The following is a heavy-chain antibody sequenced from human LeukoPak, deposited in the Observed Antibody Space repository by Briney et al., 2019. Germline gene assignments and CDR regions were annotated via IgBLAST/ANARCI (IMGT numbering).Heavy chain of an antibody. CDR1: GFTFSSYE. V-gene: IGHV3-48*03. Sequence: PGGSLRLSCAASGFTFSSYEMNWVRQAPGKGLEWVSYISSSGGTIYYADSVKGRFTTSRDNAKNSLYLQMNSLRAEDTAVYYCAREITMMPDAFDIWGQGTMVTVSS. J-gene: IGHJ3*02. D-gene: IGHD3-22*01. CDR3: AREITMMPDAFDI. CDR2: ISSSGGTI.